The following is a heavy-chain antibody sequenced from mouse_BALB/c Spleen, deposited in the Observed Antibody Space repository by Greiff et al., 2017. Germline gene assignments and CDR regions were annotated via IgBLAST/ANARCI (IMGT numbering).Heavy chain of an antibody. CDR3: TRNWEDY. Sequence: EVQGVESGGGLVKPGGSLKLSCAASGFTFSSYTMSWVRQTPEKRLEWVATISSGGSYTYYPDSVKGRFTISRDNAKNTLYLQMSSLKSEDTAMYYCTRNWEDYWGQGTTLTVSS. J-gene: IGHJ2*01. D-gene: IGHD4-1*01. CDR2: ISSGGSYT. CDR1: GFTFSSYT. V-gene: IGHV5-6-4*01.